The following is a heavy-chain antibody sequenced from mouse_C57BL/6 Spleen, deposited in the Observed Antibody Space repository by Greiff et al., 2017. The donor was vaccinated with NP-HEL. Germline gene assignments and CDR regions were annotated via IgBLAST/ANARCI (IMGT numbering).Heavy chain of an antibody. CDR3: APGDDPWFAY. Sequence: VQLQQSGAELARPGASVKMSCKASGYTFTSYTMHWVKQRPGQGLEWIGYINPSSGYTKYNQKFKDKATLTADKSSSTTYMQLSSLTSEDSAVYYCAPGDDPWFAYWGQGTLVTVSA. V-gene: IGHV1-4*01. CDR1: GYTFTSYT. CDR2: INPSSGYT. J-gene: IGHJ3*01.